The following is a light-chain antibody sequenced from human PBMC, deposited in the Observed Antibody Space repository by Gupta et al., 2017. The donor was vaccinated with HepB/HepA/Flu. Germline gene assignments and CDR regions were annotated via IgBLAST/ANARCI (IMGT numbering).Light chain of an antibody. V-gene: IGLV1-44*01. CDR3: EAWDDSLKGGL. Sequence: QSVLTQPPSASGTPGQRVTISCSGSNSNIGSNTVNWYQQLPGTAHKLLSYSKNQRPSGVPDRVAGSTAGTSAYLALSGLKSEDEADYYCEAWDDSLKGGLFGGGIKLTVL. CDR1: NSNIGSNT. J-gene: IGLJ3*02. CDR2: SKN.